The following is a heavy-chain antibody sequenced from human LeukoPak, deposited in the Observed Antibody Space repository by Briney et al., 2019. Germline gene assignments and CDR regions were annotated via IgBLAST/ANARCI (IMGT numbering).Heavy chain of an antibody. CDR1: EFTFSSYG. D-gene: IGHD3-16*01. V-gene: IGHV3-30*18. CDR2: ISYDGNNK. J-gene: IGHJ3*02. CDR3: AKDRVGGVIVDAFDI. Sequence: GGSLRLSCAASEFTFSSYGMHWVRQAPGKGLEWVAVISYDGNNKYYADSVKGRFTISRDNSKNTLYLQMNSLRAEDTAVYYRAKDRVGGVIVDAFDIWGQGTMVTVSS.